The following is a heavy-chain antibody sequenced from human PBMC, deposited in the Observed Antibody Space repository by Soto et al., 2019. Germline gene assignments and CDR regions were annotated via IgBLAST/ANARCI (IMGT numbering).Heavy chain of an antibody. CDR2: VYYSGST. CDR1: GGSINNNDYY. Sequence: QLQESGPGLVKPSQTLSLTCTVSGGSINNNDYYWNWIRQTPGKGLEWIGYVYYSGSTYYIPSLESRLSMSIDKSKNPFSLRLNSVIAADAAIYYCARMSYYYDKWYFDLWGRGTLVAVSS. V-gene: IGHV4-30-4*01. J-gene: IGHJ2*01. D-gene: IGHD3-22*01. CDR3: ARMSYYYDKWYFDL.